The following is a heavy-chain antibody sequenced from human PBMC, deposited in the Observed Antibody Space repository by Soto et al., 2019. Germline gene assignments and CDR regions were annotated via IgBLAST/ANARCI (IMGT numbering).Heavy chain of an antibody. CDR3: AHSLIPNWGSRGAFDY. D-gene: IGHD7-27*01. V-gene: IGHV2-5*02. Sequence: QITLKESGPTLVKPTQTLTLTCTFSGFSLSTSGVGVGWIRQPPGKALEWLALIYWDDDKRYSPSLKSRLTITQDTSKTQVVLTMTNMDPVDTATYYCAHSLIPNWGSRGAFDYWGQGTLVTVSS. J-gene: IGHJ4*02. CDR2: IYWDDDK. CDR1: GFSLSTSGVG.